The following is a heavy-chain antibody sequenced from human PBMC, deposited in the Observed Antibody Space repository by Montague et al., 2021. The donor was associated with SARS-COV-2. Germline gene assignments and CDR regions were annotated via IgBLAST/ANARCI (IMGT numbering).Heavy chain of an antibody. V-gene: IGHV4-34*01. D-gene: IGHD3-3*01. CDR1: GGSFSGYY. J-gene: IGHJ6*03. CDR3: ARGRSGSYRGGWVPISLFEFYHYMDV. CDR2: MNHSGGA. Sequence: SETLSLTCAVYGGSFSGYYWRWIRQPPGRGLEWIGEMNHSGGANYNPSRKSRVTISVDTSKYQFSLKLTFMTAADTGVYYCARGRSGSYRGGWVPISLFEFYHYMDVWAKGTTVSVSS.